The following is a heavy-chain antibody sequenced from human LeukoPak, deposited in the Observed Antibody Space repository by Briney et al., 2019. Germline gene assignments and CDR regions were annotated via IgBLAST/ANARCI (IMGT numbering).Heavy chain of an antibody. Sequence: SGGSLRLSCAASGFTFGTYAMSWVRQAPGKGLEWVSAISGDGGSTFYADSVKGRFTISRDNSKSTLYLQMNSLRAEDTAVYYCAKDSVGVAGPDYWGQGSLVTVSS. D-gene: IGHD6-19*01. CDR2: ISGDGGST. CDR1: GFTFGTYA. CDR3: AKDSVGVAGPDY. V-gene: IGHV3-23*01. J-gene: IGHJ4*02.